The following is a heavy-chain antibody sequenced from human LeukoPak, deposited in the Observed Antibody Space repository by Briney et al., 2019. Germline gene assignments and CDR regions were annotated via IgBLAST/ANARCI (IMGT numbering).Heavy chain of an antibody. Sequence: GASVKVSCKASGYTLTSYGISWVRQAPGQGLEWMGWISAYNGNTNYAQKLQGRVTMTTDTSTSTAYMELRSLRSDDTAVYYCARDRSDIVVVPAAADYWGQGTLVTVSS. D-gene: IGHD2-2*01. CDR1: GYTLTSYG. CDR3: ARDRSDIVVVPAAADY. CDR2: ISAYNGNT. J-gene: IGHJ4*02. V-gene: IGHV1-18*01.